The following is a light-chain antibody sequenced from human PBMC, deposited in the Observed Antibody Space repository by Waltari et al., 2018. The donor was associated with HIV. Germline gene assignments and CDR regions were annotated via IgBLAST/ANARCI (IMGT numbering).Light chain of an antibody. CDR1: NIGSRS. CDR2: DDS. CDR3: QVWDNTINHVI. J-gene: IGLJ2*01. V-gene: IGLV3-21*02. Sequence: SYVLTQAPSVSVAPGQTARITCGGNNIGSRSVHWYQQKPGQAPVLVVYDDSDRPSGIPERFSGSNSDNTATLTISRVGAGDEADYYCQVWDNTINHVIFGGGTKLTVL.